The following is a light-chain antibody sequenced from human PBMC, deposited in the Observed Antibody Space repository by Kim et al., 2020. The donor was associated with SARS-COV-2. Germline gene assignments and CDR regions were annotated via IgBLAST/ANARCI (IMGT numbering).Light chain of an antibody. CDR3: QQYHLYPRT. CDR1: QSISTW. J-gene: IGKJ2*01. V-gene: IGKV1-5*01. CDR2: DAS. Sequence: DIQMTQSPSTLSASVGDRVTITCRASQSISTWLAWYQQKPGKAPKLLIYDASSLESGVPSRFSGSGSGTEFTLTISSLQPDDFATYYCQQYHLYPRTFGKGTKLEIK.